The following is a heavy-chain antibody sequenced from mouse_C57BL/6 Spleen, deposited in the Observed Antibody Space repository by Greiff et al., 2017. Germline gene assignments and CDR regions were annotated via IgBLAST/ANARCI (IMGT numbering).Heavy chain of an antibody. J-gene: IGHJ4*01. CDR3: ARQDDGYYLDY. D-gene: IGHD2-3*01. V-gene: IGHV1-82*01. Sequence: QVQLKESGPELVKPGASVKISCKASGYAFSSSWMNWVKQRPGKGLEWIGRIYPGDGDNNYNGKFKGKATLTADKSSSTAYMQLSSLTSEDSAVYFCARQDDGYYLDYWGQGTSVTVSS. CDR2: IYPGDGDN. CDR1: GYAFSSSW.